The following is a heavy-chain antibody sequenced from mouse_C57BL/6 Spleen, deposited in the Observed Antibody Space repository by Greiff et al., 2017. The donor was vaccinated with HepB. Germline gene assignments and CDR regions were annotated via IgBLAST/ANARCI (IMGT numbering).Heavy chain of an antibody. V-gene: IGHV1-50*01. Sequence: QVQLQQPGAELVKPGASVKLSCKASGYTFTSYWMQWVKQRPGQGLEWIGEIDPSDSYTNYNQKFKGKATLTVDTSSSTAYMQLSSLTSEDSAVYYCASTTVPEGYAMDYWGQGTSVTVSS. CDR1: GYTFTSYW. D-gene: IGHD1-1*01. J-gene: IGHJ4*01. CDR3: ASTTVPEGYAMDY. CDR2: IDPSDSYT.